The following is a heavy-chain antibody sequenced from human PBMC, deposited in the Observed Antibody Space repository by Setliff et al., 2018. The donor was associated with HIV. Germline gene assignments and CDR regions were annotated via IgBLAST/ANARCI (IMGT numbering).Heavy chain of an antibody. CDR2: ICGTWKT. D-gene: IGHD3-16*01. V-gene: IGHV4-39*07. Sequence: SETLSLTCTVSGDSISSSTYCWGWIRQPPGKGLEWIGSICGTWKTYYHPSLKSRVTISLDPSKNQFSLRLTSVTAADAAIYYCARVKAYFRYHFYFYMDTWGKGTTVTVSS. CDR3: ARVKAYFRYHFYFYMDT. CDR1: GDSISSSTYC. J-gene: IGHJ6*03.